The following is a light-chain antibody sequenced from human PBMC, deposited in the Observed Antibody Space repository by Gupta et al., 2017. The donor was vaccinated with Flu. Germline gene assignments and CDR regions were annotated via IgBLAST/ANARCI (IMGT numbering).Light chain of an antibody. V-gene: IGLV2-14*01. CDR2: EVS. CDR1: SSDVGGYNY. CDR3: SSDTSSSTGV. J-gene: IGLJ3*02. Sequence: QSALTQPASVSGSPGQSITISCTGTSSDVGGYNYVSWYQQHPGKAPKLMIYEVSNRPSGVANRFSGSKSGNTASLTISGLQDEDEADYYCSSDTSSSTGVFGGGTKLTVL.